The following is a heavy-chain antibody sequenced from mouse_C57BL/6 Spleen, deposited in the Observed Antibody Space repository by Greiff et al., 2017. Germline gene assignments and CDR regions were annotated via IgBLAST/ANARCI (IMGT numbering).Heavy chain of an antibody. Sequence: EVKVEESGGGLVKPGGSLKLSCAASGFTFSDYGMHWVRQAPEKGLEWVAYISSGSSTIYYADTVKGRFTISRDNAKNTLFLQMTSLRSEDTAMYYCARKDYYGSSYVGYFDVWGTGTTVTVSS. CDR2: ISSGSSTI. J-gene: IGHJ1*03. CDR1: GFTFSDYG. CDR3: ARKDYYGSSYVGYFDV. D-gene: IGHD1-1*01. V-gene: IGHV5-17*01.